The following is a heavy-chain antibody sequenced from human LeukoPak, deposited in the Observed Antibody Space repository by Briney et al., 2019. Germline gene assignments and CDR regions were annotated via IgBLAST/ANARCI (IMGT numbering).Heavy chain of an antibody. V-gene: IGHV3-43*01. D-gene: IGHD6-19*01. CDR3: AKGYSSGWYPFDY. CDR2: ITWDSGTT. CDR1: GLTFDDYT. J-gene: IGHJ4*02. Sequence: GGSLRLSCAASGLTFDDYTMHWVRQAPGKSLEWVSLITWDSGTTYYKDSVKGRFTISRDNSKNSLYLQMNSLRTGDTALYYCAKGYSSGWYPFDYWGQGTLVAVSS.